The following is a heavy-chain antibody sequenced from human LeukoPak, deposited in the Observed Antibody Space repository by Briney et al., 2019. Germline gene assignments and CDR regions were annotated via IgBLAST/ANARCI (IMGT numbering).Heavy chain of an antibody. J-gene: IGHJ4*02. CDR1: GGSNSSYY. Sequence: SETLSLTCTVSGGSNSSYYWSWIRQPPGKGLEWIGYIYYSGSTNYNPSLKSRVTISVDTSKNQFSLKLSSVTAADTAVYYCARGLYYYDSSGYYFDYWGQGTLVTVSS. CDR3: ARGLYYYDSSGYYFDY. CDR2: IYYSGST. D-gene: IGHD3-22*01. V-gene: IGHV4-59*01.